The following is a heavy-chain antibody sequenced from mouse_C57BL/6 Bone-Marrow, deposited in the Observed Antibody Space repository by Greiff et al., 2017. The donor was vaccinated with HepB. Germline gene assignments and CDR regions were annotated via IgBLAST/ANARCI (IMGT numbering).Heavy chain of an antibody. D-gene: IGHD1-1*01. Sequence: VQLQQSGAELMKPGASVKLSCKATGYTFTGYWIEWVKQRPGHGLEWIGEILPGSGSTNYNEKFKGKATFTADTSSNTAYMQLSSLTTEDSASYYCARTTTVVAPFAYWGQGTLVTVSA. CDR2: ILPGSGST. J-gene: IGHJ3*01. CDR1: GYTFTGYW. V-gene: IGHV1-9*01. CDR3: ARTTTVVAPFAY.